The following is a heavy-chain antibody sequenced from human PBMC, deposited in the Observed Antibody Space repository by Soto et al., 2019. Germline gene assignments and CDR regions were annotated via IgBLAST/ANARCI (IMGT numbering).Heavy chain of an antibody. Sequence: SQTLSITGALSGDTVSSNSAASNWIRQSPSRGLEWLGRTYFRSKWYNDYAVSVKSRITINPDTSKNQFSLQLNSVTPEDTAVYYCAVASGYSSTWYFDFWGQGTLVTVSS. CDR3: AVASGYSSTWYFDF. V-gene: IGHV6-1*01. CDR2: TYFRSKWYN. J-gene: IGHJ4*02. CDR1: GDTVSSNSAA. D-gene: IGHD6-13*01.